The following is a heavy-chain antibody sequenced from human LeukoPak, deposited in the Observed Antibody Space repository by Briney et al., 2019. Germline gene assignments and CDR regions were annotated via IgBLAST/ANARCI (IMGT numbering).Heavy chain of an antibody. CDR2: SSSYNANR. CDR1: GYNFTNYG. J-gene: IGHJ5*02. D-gene: IGHD3-3*01. V-gene: IGHV1-18*01. CDR3: ARDARAWFYDFWSGYDNWFDP. Sequence: GASVKVSCKGSGYNFTNYGISWVRQAPGQGLEWMAWSSSYNANRNYAPKFQGRVTMTTDASTSTAYMELRSLRSDDTAVYYCARDARAWFYDFWSGYDNWFDPWGQGTLVAVSS.